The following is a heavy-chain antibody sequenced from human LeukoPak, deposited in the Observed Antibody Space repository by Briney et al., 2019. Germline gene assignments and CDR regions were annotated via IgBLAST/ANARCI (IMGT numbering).Heavy chain of an antibody. CDR2: ISVSGGGT. CDR3: PKYQSNSGFDY. Sequence: GGSLRLSCAASGFTFSSYAMSWVRQAPGKGLEWVSTISVSGGGTYYADSVKGRFTISRDNSKHTLDLQMNSLRAEDTAVYYCPKYQSNSGFDYWGQGTLVTVSS. D-gene: IGHD1-26*01. J-gene: IGHJ4*02. V-gene: IGHV3-23*01. CDR1: GFTFSSYA.